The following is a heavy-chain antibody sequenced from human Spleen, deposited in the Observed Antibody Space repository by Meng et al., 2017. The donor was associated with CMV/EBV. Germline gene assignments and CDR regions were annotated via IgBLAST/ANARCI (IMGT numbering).Heavy chain of an antibody. V-gene: IGHV3-30-3*01. J-gene: IGHJ4*02. CDR1: GFTFSSYA. Sequence: QLAVVESGGGVVQPGRSLGLSCAASGFTFSSYAMHWVRQAPGKGLEWVAVISYDGSNKYYADSVKGRFTISRDNSKNTLYLQMNSLRAEDTAVYYYARGLDYWGQGTLVTVSS. CDR3: ARGLDY. CDR2: ISYDGSNK.